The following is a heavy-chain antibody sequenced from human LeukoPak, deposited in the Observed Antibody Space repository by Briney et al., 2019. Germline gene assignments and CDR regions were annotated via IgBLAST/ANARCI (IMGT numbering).Heavy chain of an antibody. CDR3: ATYRQVLLPFES. CDR1: GFTFSNYA. Sequence: GGSLRLSCAASGFTFSNYAMSWVRQAPGKGLEWVSDISGSGDSTNYADSVKGRFTISRDNSKSTLFLQMNSLRAEDSAIYYCATYRQVLLPFESWGQGTLVTVSS. D-gene: IGHD5-18*01. CDR2: ISGSGDST. V-gene: IGHV3-23*01. J-gene: IGHJ4*02.